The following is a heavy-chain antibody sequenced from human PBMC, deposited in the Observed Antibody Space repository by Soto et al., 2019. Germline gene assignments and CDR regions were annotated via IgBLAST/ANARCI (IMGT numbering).Heavy chain of an antibody. J-gene: IGHJ6*02. Sequence: GASVKVSCKASGGTFSSYAISWVRQAPGQGLEWMGGIIPIFGTANYAQKFQGRVTITADESTSTAYMELSSLRSEDTAVYYCASPDIAVVPAAIFSAYGMDVWGQGTTVTVSS. V-gene: IGHV1-69*13. CDR1: GGTFSSYA. D-gene: IGHD2-2*01. CDR3: ASPDIAVVPAAIFSAYGMDV. CDR2: IIPIFGTA.